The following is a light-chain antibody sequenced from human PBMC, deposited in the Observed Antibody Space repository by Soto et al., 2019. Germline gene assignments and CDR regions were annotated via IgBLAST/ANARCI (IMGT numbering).Light chain of an antibody. J-gene: IGKJ4*02. CDR1: QSISNK. Sequence: EIVMTQSPATLSVSPGERATLSCRASQSISNKLAWYQQKPGQAPRLLIYGASTRATGIPARFSGSGSGTECTRTITSLQSEDFAVYYCQEYNNWHPITFGGGTKVEIK. V-gene: IGKV3-15*01. CDR2: GAS. CDR3: QEYNNWHPIT.